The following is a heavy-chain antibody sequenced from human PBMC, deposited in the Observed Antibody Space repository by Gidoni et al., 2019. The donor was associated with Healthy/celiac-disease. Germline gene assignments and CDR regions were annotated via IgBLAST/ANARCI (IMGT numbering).Heavy chain of an antibody. V-gene: IGHV4-39*01. D-gene: IGHD3-22*01. CDR3: ARHMYYYDSSGYSTTPFDY. CDR2: IDYSGST. CDR1: GGSISSSSSY. J-gene: IGHJ4*02. Sequence: QLQLQESGPGLVKPSETLSLTCTVSGGSISSSSSYWGWIRQPPGKGREWSGSIDYSGSTYDNPSLKSRVTISVDTSKNQFSLKLSSVTAADTAVYYCARHMYYYDSSGYSTTPFDYWGQGTLVTVSS.